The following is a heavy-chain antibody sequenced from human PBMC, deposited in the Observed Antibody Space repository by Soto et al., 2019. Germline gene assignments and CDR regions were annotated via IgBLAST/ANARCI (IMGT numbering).Heavy chain of an antibody. Sequence: QVQLQESGPGLVKPSQTLSLTCTVSGGAIRSRNYYWSWIRQHPGRGLEWIGYIHYSGSTYYNPSLKSRVTMSVDTSKNQFSLKLSSVTAADTAVYYCARGGRPDIVVVVAHFDYWGQGTLVTVSS. J-gene: IGHJ4*02. CDR2: IHYSGST. CDR1: GGAIRSRNYY. CDR3: ARGGRPDIVVVVAHFDY. D-gene: IGHD2-15*01. V-gene: IGHV4-31*03.